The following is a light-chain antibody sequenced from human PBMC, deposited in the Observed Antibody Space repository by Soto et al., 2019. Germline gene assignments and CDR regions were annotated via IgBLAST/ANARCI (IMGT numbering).Light chain of an antibody. CDR1: QSLLHLNINSY. CDR3: IQALKNPVT. V-gene: IGKV2-28*01. J-gene: IGKJ5*01. CDR2: LGS. Sequence: MSPSPLSLPVTLGQPASISCRYSQSLLHLNINSYLDWYLQKPGQSPQLLIYLGSTRACGVPDRFSGSGSGTDFTLKISRVEAEDVGIYYCIQALKNPVTFGQGTRLEIK.